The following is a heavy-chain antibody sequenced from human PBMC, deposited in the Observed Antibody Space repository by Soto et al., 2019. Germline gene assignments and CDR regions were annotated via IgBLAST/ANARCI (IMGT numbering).Heavy chain of an antibody. Sequence: QVQLVQSGAEVKKPGSSVKVSCKASGGTFSSYAISWVRQAPGQGLEWMGGIIPIFGTANYAQKFQGRVTITADESTSTAYMELSSLRSEDTAVYYCARGSAIFGVSRRYYYGMDVWDQGTTVTVSS. D-gene: IGHD3-3*01. CDR1: GGTFSSYA. CDR3: ARGSAIFGVSRRYYYGMDV. CDR2: IIPIFGTA. J-gene: IGHJ6*02. V-gene: IGHV1-69*01.